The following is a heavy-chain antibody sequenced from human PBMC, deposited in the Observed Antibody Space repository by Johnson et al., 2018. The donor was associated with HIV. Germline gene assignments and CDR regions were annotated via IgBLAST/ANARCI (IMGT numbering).Heavy chain of an antibody. D-gene: IGHD2-8*01. CDR1: GFTFSDSY. CDR2: ISSSDSAI. Sequence: QVQLVESGGGVVRPGGSLRLSCAASGFTFSDSYMNWIRQAPGKGLEWVSYISSSDSAIWYADSVKGRFTVSRDNAKNSLYLQMNSLRAEDTAVYYCARSVNAGRPFDIWGQGTLVTVSS. V-gene: IGHV3-11*04. CDR3: ARSVNAGRPFDI. J-gene: IGHJ3*02.